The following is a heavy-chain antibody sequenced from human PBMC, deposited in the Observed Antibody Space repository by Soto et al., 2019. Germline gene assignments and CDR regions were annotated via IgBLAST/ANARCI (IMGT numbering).Heavy chain of an antibody. CDR1: GFSLSSTRMA. D-gene: IGHD6-19*01. CDR2: IYWDDDK. J-gene: IGHJ4*02. V-gene: IGHV2-5*02. CDR3: AHIVVAGLGYYFDY. Sequence: QITLKESGPTLVKPTQTLTLTCTFSGFSLSSTRMAVGWIRQPPGKALEWLALIYWDDDKRYSPFLKSRLTITKETSKTQVVLTMSNMDPLDTARYYCAHIVVAGLGYYFDYWGQGTLVTVSS.